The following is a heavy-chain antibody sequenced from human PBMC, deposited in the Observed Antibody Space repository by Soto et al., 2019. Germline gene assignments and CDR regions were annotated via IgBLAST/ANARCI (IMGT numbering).Heavy chain of an antibody. V-gene: IGHV1-69*02. J-gene: IGHJ6*03. CDR3: ARWGQWLVQPPPGYYYYYKDV. D-gene: IGHD6-19*01. CDR2: IIPILGIA. Sequence: QVQLVQSGAEVKKPGSSVKVSCKASGGTFSSYTISWVRQAPGQGLEWMGRIIPILGIANYAQKFQGRVTITADTSTSTAYMEVSSLRSEDTAVYYCARWGQWLVQPPPGYYYYYKDVWGKGTTVTVSS. CDR1: GGTFSSYT.